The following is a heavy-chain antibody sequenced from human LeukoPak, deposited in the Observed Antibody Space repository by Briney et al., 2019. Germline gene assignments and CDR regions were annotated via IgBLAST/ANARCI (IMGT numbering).Heavy chain of an antibody. V-gene: IGHV3-30*04. CDR3: ARAGQDRGYYYYYMDV. J-gene: IGHJ6*03. D-gene: IGHD3-10*01. CDR1: GFSFSSYA. CDR2: ISYDGSHE. Sequence: GGSLRLSCAASGFSFSSYAMHWVRQTPGKGLEWVAVISYDGSHEYYADSVKGRFTISRDNSKNTLYLQMSSLRTEDTAVYYCARAGQDRGYYYYYMDVWGKGTTVTVSS.